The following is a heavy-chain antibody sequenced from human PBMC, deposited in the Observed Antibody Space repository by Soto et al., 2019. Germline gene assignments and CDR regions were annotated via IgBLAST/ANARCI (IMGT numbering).Heavy chain of an antibody. D-gene: IGHD3-3*02. J-gene: IGHJ6*02. CDR2: IKQDGSEK. Sequence: GGSLRLSCAASGFTFSSYWMSWGLQAPGKGLEWVANIKQDGSEKYYVDSVKGRFTISRDNAKNSLYLQMNSLRAEDTAVYYCASRPSELGHYYYYGMDVWGQGTTVTVSS. CDR1: GFTFSSYW. V-gene: IGHV3-7*05. CDR3: ASRPSELGHYYYYGMDV.